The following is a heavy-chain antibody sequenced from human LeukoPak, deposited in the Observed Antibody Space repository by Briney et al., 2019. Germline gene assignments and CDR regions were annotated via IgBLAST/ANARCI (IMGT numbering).Heavy chain of an antibody. CDR1: SGSIISSNW. J-gene: IGHJ5*02. D-gene: IGHD3-22*01. CDR2: IHHSGST. Sequence: PSETLSLTCAVSSGSIISSNWWSWVRQPPGKGLEWIGEIHHSGSTNYNPSLKTRVTISVDKSKNQFSLKLSSVTAADTAVYYCARGQWGNYYDSSGYYFWFDPWGQGTLVTVSS. V-gene: IGHV4-4*02. CDR3: ARGQWGNYYDSSGYYFWFDP.